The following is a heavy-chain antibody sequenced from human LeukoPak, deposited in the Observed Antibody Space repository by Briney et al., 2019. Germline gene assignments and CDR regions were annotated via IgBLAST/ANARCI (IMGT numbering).Heavy chain of an antibody. CDR2: IFHSGTT. V-gene: IGHV4-4*02. Sequence: SETLSLTCAVSGGSISSSNWWSWVRQPPGKGLEWIGRIFHSGTTDYKTSLKGRVTISVDKSKNQFSLTLTSVTAADTAVYYCARSATMIEPFDPWGQGTLVTVSS. D-gene: IGHD3-22*01. CDR3: ARSATMIEPFDP. J-gene: IGHJ5*02. CDR1: GGSISSSNW.